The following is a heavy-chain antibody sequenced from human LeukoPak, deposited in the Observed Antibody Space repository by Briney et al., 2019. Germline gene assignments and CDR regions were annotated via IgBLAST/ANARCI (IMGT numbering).Heavy chain of an antibody. V-gene: IGHV4-39*01. J-gene: IGHJ4*02. D-gene: IGHD1-26*01. CDR1: GGSISSSSYY. CDR2: IYYSGST. Sequence: SETLSLTCTVSGGSISSSSYYWGWIRQPPGKGLGWIGSIYYSGSTYYNPSLKSRATISVDTSKNQFSLKLSSVTAADTAVYYCARAVGVPGGFDYWGQGTLVTVSS. CDR3: ARAVGVPGGFDY.